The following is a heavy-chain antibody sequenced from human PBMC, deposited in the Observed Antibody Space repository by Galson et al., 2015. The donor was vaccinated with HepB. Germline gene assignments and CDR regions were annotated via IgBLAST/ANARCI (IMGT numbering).Heavy chain of an antibody. D-gene: IGHD3-22*01. CDR3: ARDGGGDYDSSGYYPEYFQH. J-gene: IGHJ1*01. Sequence: CAISGDSVSSSRALWNWIRQSPSRGLEWLGRTYYRSNWYNDYTVSVKSRITIKPDTLKNQFSLQLNSVTPEDTAVYYCARDGGGDYDSSGYYPEYFQHWGQGTLVTVSS. V-gene: IGHV6-1*01. CDR2: TYYRSNWYN. CDR1: GDSVSSSRAL.